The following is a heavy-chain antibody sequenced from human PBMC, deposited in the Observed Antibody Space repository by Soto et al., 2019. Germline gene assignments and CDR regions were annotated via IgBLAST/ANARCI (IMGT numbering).Heavy chain of an antibody. CDR1: GDSVSSNSAA. V-gene: IGHV6-1*01. D-gene: IGHD2-15*01. J-gene: IGHJ5*02. CDR2: TYYRSKWYN. Sequence: SQTLSLTCAISGDSVSSNSAAWNWIRQSPSGGLEWLGRTYYRSKWYNDYAVSVKSRITINPDTSKNQFSLQLNSVTPEDTAVYYCARGSRSLGYCSGGSCPNWFDPWGQGTLVTVSS. CDR3: ARGSRSLGYCSGGSCPNWFDP.